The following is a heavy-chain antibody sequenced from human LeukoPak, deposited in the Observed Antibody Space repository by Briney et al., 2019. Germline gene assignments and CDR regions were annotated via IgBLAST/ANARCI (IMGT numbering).Heavy chain of an antibody. D-gene: IGHD3-16*01. J-gene: IGHJ3*02. CDR1: GYTFTGYY. CDR3: ATLWGQNHDAFDI. CDR2: INPNSGGT. Sequence: GASVKVSCKASGYTFTGYYVHWVRQAPGQGLEWMGWINPNSGGTNYAQKFQGRVTMTRDTSISTAYMELSRLRSDDTAVYYCATLWGQNHDAFDIWGQGTMVTVSS. V-gene: IGHV1-2*02.